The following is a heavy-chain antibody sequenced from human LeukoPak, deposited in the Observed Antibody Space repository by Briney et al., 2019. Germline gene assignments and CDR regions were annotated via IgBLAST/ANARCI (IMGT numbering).Heavy chain of an antibody. CDR3: ARLGSYGYFDY. CDR2: IYYSGST. Sequence: SETLSLTCTVSGRSISSYYWSWIRQPPGKGLEWIGYIYYSGSTNYNPSLKRRVTISVDTSKNQFSLKLSSVTAADTAVYYCARLGSYGYFDYWGQGTLVTVSS. J-gene: IGHJ4*02. V-gene: IGHV4-59*08. CDR1: GRSISSYY. D-gene: IGHD5-18*01.